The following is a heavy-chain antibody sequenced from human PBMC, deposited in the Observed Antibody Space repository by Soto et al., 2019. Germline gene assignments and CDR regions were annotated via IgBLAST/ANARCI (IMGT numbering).Heavy chain of an antibody. V-gene: IGHV4-34*01. D-gene: IGHD5-12*01. CDR3: ARYETLIKWLRLRGWFDP. Sequence: QVQLQQWGAGLLKPSETLSLTCAVYGGSFSGYYWSWIRQPPGKGLEWIGEINHSGSTNYNPSLKSRVTISVDTSKNQFSLKLSSVTAADTAVYYCARYETLIKWLRLRGWFDPWGQGTLVTVSS. CDR1: GGSFSGYY. J-gene: IGHJ5*02. CDR2: INHSGST.